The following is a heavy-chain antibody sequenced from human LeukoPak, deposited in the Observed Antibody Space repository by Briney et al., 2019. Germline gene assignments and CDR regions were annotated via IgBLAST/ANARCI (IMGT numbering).Heavy chain of an antibody. Sequence: PGGSLRLSCAASGFTFSIYGIHWVRQAPGKGLEWVAFIRYDGSKKYYADSVKGRFTISKDNSKNTLFLEMNSLRAEDTAVYYCARGVRFLEWSFDYWGQGTLVTVSS. CDR3: ARGVRFLEWSFDY. CDR2: IRYDGSKK. V-gene: IGHV3-30*02. CDR1: GFTFSIYG. D-gene: IGHD3-3*01. J-gene: IGHJ4*02.